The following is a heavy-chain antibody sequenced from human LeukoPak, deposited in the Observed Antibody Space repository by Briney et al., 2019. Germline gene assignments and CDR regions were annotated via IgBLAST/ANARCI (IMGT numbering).Heavy chain of an antibody. CDR3: ARGRTYGSGSYSANWFDP. V-gene: IGHV4-59*01. Sequence: SETLSLTCTVSSGSISSYYWSWIRQPPGQGLEWIGYMYSSGSANYNPSLKSRVTMSVDTSKDQFSLKLSSVTAADTAVYYCARGRTYGSGSYSANWFDPWGQGTLVTVSS. CDR1: SGSISSYY. J-gene: IGHJ5*02. D-gene: IGHD3-10*01. CDR2: MYSSGSA.